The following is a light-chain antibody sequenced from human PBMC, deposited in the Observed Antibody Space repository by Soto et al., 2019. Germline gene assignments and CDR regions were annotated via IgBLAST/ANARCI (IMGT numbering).Light chain of an antibody. CDR1: QSFSSTY. CDR2: GAS. J-gene: IGKJ1*01. V-gene: IGKV3-20*01. Sequence: EIVLTQSPGTLSVSPGERATLSCRASQSFSSTYLAWYQQKPGQAPRLLIYGASSRATGIPGRFSGSGSGTDFTLTISRLEPEDFAVYYCQHYGSSRTFGQGTKVDIK. CDR3: QHYGSSRT.